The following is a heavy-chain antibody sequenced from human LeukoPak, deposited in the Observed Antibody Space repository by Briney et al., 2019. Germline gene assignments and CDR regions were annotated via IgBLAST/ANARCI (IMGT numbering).Heavy chain of an antibody. CDR1: GFTVSSNY. V-gene: IGHV3-30-3*01. Sequence: GGSLRLSCAASGFTVSSNYMSWVRQAPGKGLEWVAVISYDGSNKYYADSVKGRFTISRDNSKNTLYLQMNSLRAEDTAVYYCARAPGYCGGDCYDSYYFDYWGQGTLVTVSS. D-gene: IGHD2-21*02. CDR3: ARAPGYCGGDCYDSYYFDY. CDR2: ISYDGSNK. J-gene: IGHJ4*02.